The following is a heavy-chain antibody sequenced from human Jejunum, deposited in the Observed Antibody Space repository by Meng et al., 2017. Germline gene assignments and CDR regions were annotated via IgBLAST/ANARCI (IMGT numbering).Heavy chain of an antibody. CDR2: ISDTSRYI. Sequence: GESLKISCAASGLMFSNYAMHWVRQAPGKGLEWVASISDTSRYIYYTKSVSGRFTISRDNAKNSLFLQMNSLRADDTGVYYCARGGREWNLLGSFDYWGQGALVTGAS. V-gene: IGHV3-21*01. J-gene: IGHJ4*02. D-gene: IGHD1-1*01. CDR1: GLMFSNYA. CDR3: ARGGREWNLLGSFDY.